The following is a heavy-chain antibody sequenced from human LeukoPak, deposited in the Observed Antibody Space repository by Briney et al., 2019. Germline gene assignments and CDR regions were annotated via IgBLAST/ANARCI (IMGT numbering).Heavy chain of an antibody. V-gene: IGHV3-74*01. Sequence: GGSLRLSCAASGNYWMRWVRQAPGKGPVWVSHINSDGSWTSYADSVKGRLTISKDNAKNTVYLQMNSLRAEDTAVYYCARGRPHGNDYWGQGTLVTVSS. CDR3: ARGRPHGNDY. CDR1: GNYW. J-gene: IGHJ4*02. CDR2: INSDGSWT. D-gene: IGHD4-23*01.